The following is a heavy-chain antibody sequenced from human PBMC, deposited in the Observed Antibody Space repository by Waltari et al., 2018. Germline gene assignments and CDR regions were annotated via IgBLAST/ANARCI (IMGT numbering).Heavy chain of an antibody. D-gene: IGHD6-13*01. CDR2: ISSLSKYT. CDR1: GCACSSYG. CDR3: ARDGISSTQSGYFDY. J-gene: IGHJ4*02. V-gene: IGHV3-21*01. Sequence: EVRLVESGGGLVKPGGSLSLSCAASGCACSSYGRNWVRQAPGKGLEWVSSISSLSKYTYYADSVKGRFTISRDNAKNSLYLQMNSLRAEDTAVYFCARDGISSTQSGYFDYWGQGVLVTVSS.